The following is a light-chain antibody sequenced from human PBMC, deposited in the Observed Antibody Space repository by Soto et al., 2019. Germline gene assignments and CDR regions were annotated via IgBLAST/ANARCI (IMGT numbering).Light chain of an antibody. J-gene: IGKJ4*01. Sequence: ESVLTQSPATLSLSTGERATLSCRASQSVSSYLAWYQQKPGQAPRLLIYDASNRATGIPARFSGSGSGTDFTLTISSLEPEDFAVYYCQQRSNWPLTFGGGTKVDI. CDR1: QSVSSY. CDR2: DAS. CDR3: QQRSNWPLT. V-gene: IGKV3-11*01.